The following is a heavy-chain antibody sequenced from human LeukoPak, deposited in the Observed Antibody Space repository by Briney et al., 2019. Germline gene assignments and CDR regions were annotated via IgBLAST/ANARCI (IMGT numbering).Heavy chain of an antibody. CDR1: GDSISRYY. V-gene: IGHV4-39*07. D-gene: IGHD5-18*01. Sequence: SETLSLTCTVSGDSISRYYWSWIRQPPGKGLEWIGSIYYSGSTYYNPSLKSRVTISVDTSKNQFSLKLSSVTAADTAVYYCARGYSYGPVGAFDIWGQGTMVTVSS. J-gene: IGHJ3*02. CDR3: ARGYSYGPVGAFDI. CDR2: IYYSGST.